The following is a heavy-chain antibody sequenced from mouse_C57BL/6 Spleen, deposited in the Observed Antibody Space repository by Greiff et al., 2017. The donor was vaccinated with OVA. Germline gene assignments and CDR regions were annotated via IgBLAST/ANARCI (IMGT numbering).Heavy chain of an antibody. D-gene: IGHD2-3*01. CDR2: INPNNGGT. J-gene: IGHJ3*01. V-gene: IGHV1-22*01. CDR3: AMERWLLP. CDR1: GYTFTDYN. Sequence: VHVKQSGPELVKPGASVKMSCKASGYTFTDYNMHWVKQSHGKSLEWIGYINPNNGGTSYNQKFKGKATLTVNKSSSTAYMELRSLTSEDSAVYYCAMERWLLPWGQGTLVTVSA.